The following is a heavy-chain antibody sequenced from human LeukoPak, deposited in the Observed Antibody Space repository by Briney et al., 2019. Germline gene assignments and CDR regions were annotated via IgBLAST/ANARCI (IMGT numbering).Heavy chain of an antibody. CDR2: IYYSGST. CDR3: ARDGLDAFDI. CDR1: GGSISSYY. Sequence: KPSETLSLTCTVSGGSISSYYWSWIRQPPGKGLEWIGYIYYSGSTTYNPSLKSRVTISVDTSKNQFSLKLSSVTAADTAVYYCARDGLDAFDIWGQGTMVTVSS. V-gene: IGHV4-59*01. J-gene: IGHJ3*02.